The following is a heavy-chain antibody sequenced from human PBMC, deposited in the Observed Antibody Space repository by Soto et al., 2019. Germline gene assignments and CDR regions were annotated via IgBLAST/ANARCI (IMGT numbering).Heavy chain of an antibody. V-gene: IGHV4-39*01. J-gene: IGHJ5*02. CDR1: GGSISSNNYY. D-gene: IGHD1-20*01. Sequence: PSETLSLTCFVSGGSISSNNYYWGWIRQPPGKGLEWIGSMSYSRSTYYNPSLKSRVTISVDTSKNQFSLKLTSVTAADTAVYYCARQGGITDSTAPFDPWCQGTLLTVSS. CDR2: MSYSRST. CDR3: ARQGGITDSTAPFDP.